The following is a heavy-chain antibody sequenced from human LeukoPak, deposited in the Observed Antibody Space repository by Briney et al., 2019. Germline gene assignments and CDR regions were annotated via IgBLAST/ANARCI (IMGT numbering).Heavy chain of an antibody. D-gene: IGHD3-9*01. Sequence: GSLRLSCTTSGFTFDDYPMNWFRQAPGKGLEWVANIKQDGSEKYYVDSVKGRFTISRDNAKNSLYLQMNSLRAEDTAVYYCARGRITIFSDAFDIWGQGTMVTVSS. CDR3: ARGRITIFSDAFDI. CDR2: IKQDGSEK. CDR1: GFTFDDYP. J-gene: IGHJ3*02. V-gene: IGHV3-7*01.